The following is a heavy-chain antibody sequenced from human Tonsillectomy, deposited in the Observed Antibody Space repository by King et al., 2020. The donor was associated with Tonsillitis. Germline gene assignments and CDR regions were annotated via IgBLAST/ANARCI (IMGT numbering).Heavy chain of an antibody. CDR3: TRGGDYDSGYYYGMDV. Sequence: DVQLVESGGGLVQPGGSLTLSCAASGFTFSGAAMHWVRQASGKGLEWVGLIRSKANSYATVYAASVNGRFTVSRDDSKKMAYLQVNSLKTEDTAVYYCTRGGDYDSGYYYGMDVWGQGTTVTVSS. D-gene: IGHD4-17*01. CDR1: GFTFSGAA. CDR2: IRSKANSYAT. V-gene: IGHV3-73*02. J-gene: IGHJ6*02.